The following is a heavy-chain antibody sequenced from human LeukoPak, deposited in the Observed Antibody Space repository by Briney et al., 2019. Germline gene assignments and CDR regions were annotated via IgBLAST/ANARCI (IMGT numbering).Heavy chain of an antibody. CDR2: IILVFGTA. D-gene: IGHD3-9*01. Sequence: SVKVSCKASGGTLSSYAISWVRQAPGQGLGWMGGIILVFGTANYAQKFQGRVTITTDESTSTAYMELSSLRSEDTAVYYCARVSPGYYDILTGYNWFDPWGQGTLVTVSS. J-gene: IGHJ5*02. CDR3: ARVSPGYYDILTGYNWFDP. CDR1: GGTLSSYA. V-gene: IGHV1-69*05.